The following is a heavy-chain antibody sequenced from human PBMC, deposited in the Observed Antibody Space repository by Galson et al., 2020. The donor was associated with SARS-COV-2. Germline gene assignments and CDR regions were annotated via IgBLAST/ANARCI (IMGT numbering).Heavy chain of an antibody. CDR2: ISYDGSNK. CDR3: ARGNDLNAFDI. Sequence: GGSLRLSCAASGFTFSSYAMHWVRQAPGQGLEWVAVISYDGSNKYYADSVKGRFTISRDNSKNTLYLQMNSLRAEDTAVYYCARGNDLNAFDIWGQGTMVTVSS. V-gene: IGHV3-30*04. CDR1: GFTFSSYA. J-gene: IGHJ3*02.